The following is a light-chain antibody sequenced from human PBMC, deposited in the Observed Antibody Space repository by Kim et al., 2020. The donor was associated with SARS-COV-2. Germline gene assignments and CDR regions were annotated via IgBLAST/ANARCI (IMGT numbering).Light chain of an antibody. CDR2: DVN. V-gene: IGLV2-14*03. CDR3: NSHTSSGTYV. CDR1: SMYFDDFNY. J-gene: IGLJ1*01. Sequence: GHSITFPSTRTSMYFDDFNYVSWYQQHPGKAPKLMIYDVNKRPSGESTRFSGSKSGNTASLTISGLQAEDEADYYCNSHTSSGTYVFGTGTKVTVL.